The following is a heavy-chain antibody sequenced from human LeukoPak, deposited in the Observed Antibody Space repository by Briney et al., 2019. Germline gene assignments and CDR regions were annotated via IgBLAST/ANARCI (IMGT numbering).Heavy chain of an antibody. CDR2: IYNSGST. J-gene: IGHJ5*02. CDR3: ARGTQLWLPTNWFDP. D-gene: IGHD5-18*01. V-gene: IGHV4-59*01. CDR1: GGSISSFY. Sequence: SETLSLTCTVSGGSISSFYWSWIRQPPGKGLEYIGYIYNSGSTNYSPSLKSRVTISVDTSKNQFSLKLSSVTAADTAVYYCARGTQLWLPTNWFDPWGQGTLVTVSS.